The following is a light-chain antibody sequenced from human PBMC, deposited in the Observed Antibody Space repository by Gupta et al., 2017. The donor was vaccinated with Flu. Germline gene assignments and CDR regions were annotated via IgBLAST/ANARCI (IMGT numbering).Light chain of an antibody. J-gene: IGLJ3*02. CDR1: NSNIGSNT. CDR3: EEWDDSLNSGV. Sequence: QSVLTQPSSASGTPGQRVTISCSGSNSNIGSNTVNWYQQLPETAPKLLIYGKSQRPSGVPDRFSGSRSGTSASLAISGLQSEDEADYYCEEWDDSLNSGVFGGGTKLTVL. V-gene: IGLV1-44*01. CDR2: GKS.